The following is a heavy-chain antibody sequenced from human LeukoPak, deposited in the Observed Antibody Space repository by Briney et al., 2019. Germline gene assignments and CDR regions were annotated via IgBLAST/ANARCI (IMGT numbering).Heavy chain of an antibody. D-gene: IGHD3-10*01. CDR3: GRVNGDSAWVDP. J-gene: IGHJ5*02. CDR1: GFTFNNYA. Sequence: GGSLRLSCAASGFTFNNYAMNWVRQAPGKGLEWVSAMSGSGDNTYYADSVKGRLTIFRDNSKNTLYLQMNSLRAEDTAVYYCGRVNGDSAWVDPWGQGTLVTVSS. CDR2: MSGSGDNT. V-gene: IGHV3-23*01.